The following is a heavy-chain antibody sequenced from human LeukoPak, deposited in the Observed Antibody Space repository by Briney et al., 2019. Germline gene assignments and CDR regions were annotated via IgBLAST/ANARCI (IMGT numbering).Heavy chain of an antibody. D-gene: IGHD6-13*01. J-gene: IGHJ4*02. Sequence: GGSLRLSCAASGFTFSTYAMSWVRQAPGKGLEWVSGISGSGAKTYYAVSVKGRFTISRDNSKNTLYLQMNSLRADDTALYYCAKYPPYSSSPWYFDYWGQGTLVTVSS. CDR1: GFTFSTYA. V-gene: IGHV3-23*01. CDR2: ISGSGAKT. CDR3: AKYPPYSSSPWYFDY.